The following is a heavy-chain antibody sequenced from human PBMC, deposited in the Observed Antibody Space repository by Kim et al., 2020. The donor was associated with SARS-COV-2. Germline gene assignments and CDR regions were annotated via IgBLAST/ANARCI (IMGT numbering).Heavy chain of an antibody. CDR1: GFTFSNYA. Sequence: GGSLRLSCAASGFTFSNYAMDWVRQAPGKGLEWVSAISGSGGSTYYADSVKGRFTISRDNSKNTLYLQMNSLRAEDTAVYYCAKEYCSSTSCYGGFDYWGQGTLVTVSS. CDR2: ISGSGGST. D-gene: IGHD2-2*01. CDR3: AKEYCSSTSCYGGFDY. V-gene: IGHV3-23*01. J-gene: IGHJ4*02.